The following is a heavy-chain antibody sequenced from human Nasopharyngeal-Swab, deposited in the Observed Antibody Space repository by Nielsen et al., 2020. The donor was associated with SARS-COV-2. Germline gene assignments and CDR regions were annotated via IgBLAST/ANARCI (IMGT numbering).Heavy chain of an antibody. V-gene: IGHV4-34*01. CDR1: GGSFSAYY. CDR3: ARGGQWELPYYFDY. J-gene: IGHJ4*02. Sequence: SETLSLTFAVYGGSFSAYYWSWIRQPPGKGLEWIGEINHSGSTNYNPSLKSRVTISVDTSKNQFSLKLSSVTAADTAVYYCARGGQWELPYYFDYWGQGTLVTVSS. D-gene: IGHD1-26*01. CDR2: INHSGST.